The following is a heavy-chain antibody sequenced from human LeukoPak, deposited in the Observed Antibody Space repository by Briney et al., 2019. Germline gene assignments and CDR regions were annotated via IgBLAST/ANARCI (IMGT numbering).Heavy chain of an antibody. V-gene: IGHV3-7*01. CDR1: GFTFSSYW. J-gene: IGHJ4*02. D-gene: IGHD3-3*01. Sequence: PGGSLRLSCAASGFTFSSYWMSWVRQAPGKGLEWVANIKQDGSEKYYVDSVKGRFTISRDNAKNSLYLQMNSLRAEDTAVYYCARDWEWLPSPVDYWGQGTLVTVSS. CDR3: ARDWEWLPSPVDY. CDR2: IKQDGSEK.